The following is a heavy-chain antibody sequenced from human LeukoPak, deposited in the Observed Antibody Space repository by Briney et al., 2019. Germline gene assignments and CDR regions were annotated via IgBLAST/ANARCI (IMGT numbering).Heavy chain of an antibody. CDR2: IIPIFGTA. Sequence: GASVKVSCKASGYTFTGYYMHWVRQAPGQGLEWMGGIIPIFGTANYAQKFQGRVTITADESTSTAYMELSSLRSEDTAVYYCARDGWELLDYWGQGTLVTVSS. CDR3: ARDGWELLDY. V-gene: IGHV1-69*13. CDR1: GYTFTGYY. J-gene: IGHJ4*02. D-gene: IGHD1-26*01.